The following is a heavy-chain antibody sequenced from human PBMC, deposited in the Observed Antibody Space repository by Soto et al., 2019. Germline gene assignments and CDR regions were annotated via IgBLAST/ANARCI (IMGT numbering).Heavy chain of an antibody. J-gene: IGHJ4*02. CDR2: ISAYNGNT. CDR3: ARDMVYGEQHLSGGGY. D-gene: IGHD2-8*01. V-gene: IGHV1-18*01. CDR1: GYTFTSYG. Sequence: ASVKVSCKASGYTFTSYGISWVRQAPGQGLEWMGWISAYNGNTNYAKKLQGRITMTTDTSTSTAYMELRSLRSDDTAVYYCARDMVYGEQHLSGGGYWGKGTLVTVSS.